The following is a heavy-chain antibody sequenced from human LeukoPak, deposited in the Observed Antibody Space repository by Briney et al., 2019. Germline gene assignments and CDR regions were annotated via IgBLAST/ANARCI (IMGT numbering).Heavy chain of an antibody. CDR2: IYYSGYT. V-gene: IGHV4-30-4*01. Sequence: SETLSLTCTVSGGSISSGDYYWSWIRQPPGKGLEWIGYIYYSGYTYYNPSLKSRVTISVDTSKNQFSLKLSSVTAADTAVYYCARDSDGSGTSFDYWGQGTLVTVSS. D-gene: IGHD3-10*01. J-gene: IGHJ4*02. CDR1: GGSISSGDYY. CDR3: ARDSDGSGTSFDY.